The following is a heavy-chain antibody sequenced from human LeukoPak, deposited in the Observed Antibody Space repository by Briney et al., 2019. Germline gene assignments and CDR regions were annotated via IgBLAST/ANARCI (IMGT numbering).Heavy chain of an antibody. CDR3: AKDMYYGSGIPYYFDY. CDR1: GFTFSSYW. V-gene: IGHV3-21*01. CDR2: ISSSSSYI. D-gene: IGHD3-10*01. J-gene: IGHJ4*02. Sequence: PGGSLRLSCAASGFTFSSYWMSWVRQAPGKGLEWVSSISSSSSYIYYADSVKGRFTISRDNAKNSLYLQMNSLRAEDTAVYYCAKDMYYGSGIPYYFDYWGQGTLVTVSS.